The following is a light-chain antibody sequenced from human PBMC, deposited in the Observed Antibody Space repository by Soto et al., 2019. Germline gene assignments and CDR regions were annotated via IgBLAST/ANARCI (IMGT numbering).Light chain of an antibody. CDR2: DVT. V-gene: IGLV2-11*01. CDR3: CSYAGSYTWL. Sequence: QSVLTQPRSVSGSPGQSVAISCTGTSSDVGGYKFVSWYQQYPGKAPKLIIYDVTRRPSGVPDRFSGSKSGNTASLTISGLQAEDEADYYCCSYAGSYTWLFGGGTNVTVL. J-gene: IGLJ3*02. CDR1: SSDVGGYKF.